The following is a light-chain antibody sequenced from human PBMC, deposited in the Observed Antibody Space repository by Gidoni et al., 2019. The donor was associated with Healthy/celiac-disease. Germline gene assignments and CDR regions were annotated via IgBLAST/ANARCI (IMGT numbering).Light chain of an antibody. CDR3: QQRSNWPPTWT. CDR1: QSVSSY. J-gene: IGKJ1*01. V-gene: IGKV3-11*01. Sequence: LTQSPATLSLSPGERATLSCRASQSVSSYLAWYQQKPGQAPRLLIYDASNSATGIPARFSGSGSGTDFTLTISSLEPEDFAVYNCQQRSNWPPTWTFGQGTKVEIK. CDR2: DAS.